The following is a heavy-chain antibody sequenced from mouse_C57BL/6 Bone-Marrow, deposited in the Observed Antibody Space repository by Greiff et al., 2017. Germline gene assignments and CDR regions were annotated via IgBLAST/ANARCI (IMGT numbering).Heavy chain of an antibody. Sequence: QVQLKQSGAELVKPGASVKVSCKASGYTFTSYWITWVKQRPGQGLEWIGDIYPGSGSTNYNEKFKSKATLTVDTSSSTAYMQLSSLTSEDSAVYYCARSGAYWGQGTLVTVSA. V-gene: IGHV1-55*01. CDR3: ARSGAY. CDR2: IYPGSGST. CDR1: GYTFTSYW. D-gene: IGHD3-1*01. J-gene: IGHJ3*01.